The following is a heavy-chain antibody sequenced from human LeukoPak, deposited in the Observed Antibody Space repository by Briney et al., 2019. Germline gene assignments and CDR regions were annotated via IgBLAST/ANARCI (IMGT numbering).Heavy chain of an antibody. CDR2: INSDGSST. CDR3: AKLKGTMIVVVYYYFDY. D-gene: IGHD3-22*01. Sequence: PGGSLRLSCAASGFTFSSYWMHWVRQAPGKGLVWVSRINSDGSSTSYADSVKGRFTISRDNAKNTLYLQMNSLRAEDTAVYYCAKLKGTMIVVVYYYFDYWGQGTLVTVSS. J-gene: IGHJ4*02. V-gene: IGHV3-74*01. CDR1: GFTFSSYW.